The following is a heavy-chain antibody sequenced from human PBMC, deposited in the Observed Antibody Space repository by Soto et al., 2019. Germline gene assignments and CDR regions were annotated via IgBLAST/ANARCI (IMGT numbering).Heavy chain of an antibody. CDR3: ANLQGITMVRGVDY. J-gene: IGHJ4*02. D-gene: IGHD3-10*01. V-gene: IGHV3-30*18. CDR1: GFTFSSYG. CDR2: ISYDGSNK. Sequence: GGSLRLSCAASGFTFSSYGMHWVRQAPGKGLEWVAVISYDGSNKYYADSVKGRFTISRDNSKNTLYLQMNSLRAGDTAVYYCANLQGITMVRGVDYWGQGTLVTVSS.